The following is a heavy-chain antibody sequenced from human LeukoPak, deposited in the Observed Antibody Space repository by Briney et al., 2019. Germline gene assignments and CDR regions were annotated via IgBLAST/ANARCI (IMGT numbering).Heavy chain of an antibody. Sequence: GGSLRLSCAASRFTFSNYGMNWVRQAPGKGLEWVSFISGSRSTIYYADSVKGRFTISRDNANNSLFLQMNSLRDEDTAVYYCARKFYGSGNYFFDYWGQGTLVTVSS. CDR3: ARKFYGSGNYFFDY. CDR2: ISGSRSTI. CDR1: RFTFSNYG. V-gene: IGHV3-48*02. J-gene: IGHJ4*02. D-gene: IGHD1-26*01.